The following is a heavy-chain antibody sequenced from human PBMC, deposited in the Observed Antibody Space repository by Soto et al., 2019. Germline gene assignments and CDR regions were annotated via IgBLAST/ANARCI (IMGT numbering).Heavy chain of an antibody. D-gene: IGHD6-19*01. CDR1: GFTFTNHW. J-gene: IGHJ6*02. CDR3: ARGIQWRYGMDV. Sequence: GGSLRLSCAATGFTFTNHWMHWVRQAPGKGLVWVSRINSDGITTFYADSVWGRFTISRDNARTTVFLQMNSLRGEDTGVYYCARGIQWRYGMDVWGQGTTVTVSS. CDR2: INSDGITT. V-gene: IGHV3-74*01.